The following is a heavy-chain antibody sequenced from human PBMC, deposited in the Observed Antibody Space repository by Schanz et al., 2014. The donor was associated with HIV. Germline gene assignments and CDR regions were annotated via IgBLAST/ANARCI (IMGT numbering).Heavy chain of an antibody. Sequence: EVQLVESGGGLVQPGGSLRLSCAASGFTFSSHNINWIRQSPGKGLEWVSAISGGGTDTYYAASVKGRFTISRDNSKNTLYLQMSSLRAEDTAVYYCAKGGGWLQLYTDYWGQGTLVAVSS. CDR3: AKGGGWLQLYTDY. CDR1: GFTFSSHN. D-gene: IGHD5-12*01. CDR2: ISGGGTDT. V-gene: IGHV3-23*04. J-gene: IGHJ4*02.